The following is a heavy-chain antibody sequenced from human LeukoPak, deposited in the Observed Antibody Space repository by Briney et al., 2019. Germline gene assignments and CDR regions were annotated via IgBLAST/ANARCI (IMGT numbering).Heavy chain of an antibody. J-gene: IGHJ4*02. CDR1: GFTFSSYA. D-gene: IGHD6-19*01. V-gene: IGHV3-23*01. CDR2: ISGSGGST. CDR3: AREPTLSEQWLVLVQGFDY. Sequence: PGGSLGLSCAASGFTFSSYAMSWVRQAPGKGLEWVSGISGSGGSTYYADSVKGRFTISRDNAKNSLYLQMNSLRAEDTAVYYCAREPTLSEQWLVLVQGFDYWGQGTLVTVSS.